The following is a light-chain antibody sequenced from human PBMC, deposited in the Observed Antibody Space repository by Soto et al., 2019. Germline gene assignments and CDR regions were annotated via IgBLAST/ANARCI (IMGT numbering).Light chain of an antibody. Sequence: QSVLTQPPSVSAAPGQKGTISCSGSSSNIGNNYVSWYQQLPGTAPKLLIYENNKRPSGIPDRFSGSKSGTSATLGITGLQTGDEADYYCGTWDSSLSAGRYVFGTGTKLTVL. J-gene: IGLJ1*01. CDR1: SSNIGNNY. CDR2: ENN. V-gene: IGLV1-51*02. CDR3: GTWDSSLSAGRYV.